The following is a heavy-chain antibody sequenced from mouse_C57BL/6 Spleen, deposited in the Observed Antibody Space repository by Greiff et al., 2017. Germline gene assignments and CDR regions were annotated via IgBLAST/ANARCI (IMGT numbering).Heavy chain of an antibody. CDR3: ARDSFDYFDC. V-gene: IGHV1-39*01. J-gene: IGHJ2*01. CDR1: GYSFTDYN. CDR2: INPNYGTT. Sequence: LMESGPELVKPGASVKISCKASGYSFTDYNMNWVKQSKGKSLEWIGVINPNYGTTSYNQKFQGKVTLTIDQSSSTAYVQLNSLTSEDSAVFYCARDSFDYFDCWGQGTTLTVSS.